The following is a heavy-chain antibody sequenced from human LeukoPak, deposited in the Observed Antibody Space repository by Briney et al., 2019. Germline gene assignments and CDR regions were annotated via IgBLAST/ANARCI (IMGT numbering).Heavy chain of an antibody. CDR2: FSSSSSYI. D-gene: IGHD6-19*01. CDR1: GFTFSSYS. Sequence: GGSLRLSCAASGFTFSSYSMNWVRQAPGKGLEWVSSFSSSSSYIYYADSVKGRFTISRDNAKNSLYLQMNSLRAEDTAVYYCAIHSSSGWYSGAFDIWGQGTMVTVSS. J-gene: IGHJ3*02. V-gene: IGHV3-21*01. CDR3: AIHSSSGWYSGAFDI.